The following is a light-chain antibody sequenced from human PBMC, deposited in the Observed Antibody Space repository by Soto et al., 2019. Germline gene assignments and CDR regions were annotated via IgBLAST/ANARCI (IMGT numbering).Light chain of an antibody. Sequence: EIVLTQSPGTLSLSPGERATLSCRASQSVNSNYLAWYQQKPGQGPRLLMYGASSRATGIPDRFSGSGPGTDFTLTISRLEAADFAVYYCQQYDSPPRPFGQGTKVEIK. CDR2: GAS. CDR1: QSVNSNY. V-gene: IGKV3-20*01. CDR3: QQYDSPPRP. J-gene: IGKJ1*01.